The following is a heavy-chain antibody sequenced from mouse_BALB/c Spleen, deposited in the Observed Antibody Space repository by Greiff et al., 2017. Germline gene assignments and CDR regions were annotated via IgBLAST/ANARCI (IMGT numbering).Heavy chain of an antibody. CDR2: IDPENGNT. CDR1: GFNIKDYY. Sequence: VQLQQSGAELVRPGALVKLSCKASGFNIKDYYMHWVKQRPEQGLEWIGWIDPENGNTIYDPKFQGKASITADTSSNTAYLQLSSLTSEDTAVYYCARGGYSRWGYWGQGTLVTVSA. J-gene: IGHJ3*01. D-gene: IGHD2-3*01. V-gene: IGHV14-1*02. CDR3: ARGGYSRWGY.